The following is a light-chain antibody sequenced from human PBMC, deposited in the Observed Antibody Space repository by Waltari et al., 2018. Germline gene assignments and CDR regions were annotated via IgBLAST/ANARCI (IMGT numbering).Light chain of an antibody. CDR1: GSNPGGGYD. Sequence: QSVLTQPPSVSGAPGQRVSIPCTGSGSNPGGGYDVHRYQQHPGKAPKPLIYGTSTRPPGVPDRFFGSQSGTSASLAITALQAEDEAEYYCQSYDTSLSVVFGGGTKLTVL. J-gene: IGLJ2*01. CDR2: GTS. V-gene: IGLV1-40*01. CDR3: QSYDTSLSVV.